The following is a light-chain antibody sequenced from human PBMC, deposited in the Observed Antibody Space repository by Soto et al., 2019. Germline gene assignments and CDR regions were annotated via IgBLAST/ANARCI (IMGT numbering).Light chain of an antibody. CDR2: DAS. CDR1: QSVSSY. Sequence: EIVLTQSPATLSLSPGERATLSCRASQSVSSYLACYQQKPGQAPRLLIYDASNRATGVPARFSGSGSGTDFTVTTTSLEPEDFAVYYCQQRSNWPPITFGQGTLLAIK. J-gene: IGKJ5*01. CDR3: QQRSNWPPIT. V-gene: IGKV3-11*01.